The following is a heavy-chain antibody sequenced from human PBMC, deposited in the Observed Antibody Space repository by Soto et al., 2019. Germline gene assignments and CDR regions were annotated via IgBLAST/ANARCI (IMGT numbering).Heavy chain of an antibody. J-gene: IGHJ5*02. CDR3: ARGWGDIWAVAGIDWFDP. V-gene: IGHV1-69*08. Sequence: QVQLVQSGAEVKKPASSVKVSCKASGGTFSSYTISWVRQAPGQGLEWMGRIIPILGTANYAQKFQGRVTVTADKTTTTTSIELTSLRSEDTAMYYCARGWGDIWAVAGIDWFDPWGQGTLVTVSS. CDR2: IIPILGTA. D-gene: IGHD6-19*01. CDR1: GGTFSSYT.